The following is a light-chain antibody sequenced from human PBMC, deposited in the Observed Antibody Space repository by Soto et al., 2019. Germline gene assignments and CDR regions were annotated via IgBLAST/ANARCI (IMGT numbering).Light chain of an antibody. CDR3: QQYIISPFT. Sequence: EIVLTQSPATLSLSPGERATLSCGATQSVRSNYLAWYQQKPGQAPRLLIYDASSRATGIPDRFSGSGSGTDFTLTINRLEPEDFAVYYCQQYIISPFTFGPGTKVDI. CDR2: DAS. J-gene: IGKJ3*01. CDR1: QSVRSNY. V-gene: IGKV3D-20*01.